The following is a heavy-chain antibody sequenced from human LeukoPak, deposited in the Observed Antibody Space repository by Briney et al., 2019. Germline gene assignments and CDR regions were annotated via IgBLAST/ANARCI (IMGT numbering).Heavy chain of an antibody. Sequence: PGGSLRLSCVASGFTFSSYWMHLVRQDPRKGLVWVSRISGDGRNINYADSVRGRFTISRDNAKNTLYLQMNSLRAEDTAVYYCAKAPRSGYGAFDIWGQGTMVTVSS. J-gene: IGHJ3*02. CDR1: GFTFSSYW. V-gene: IGHV3-74*01. CDR3: AKAPRSGYGAFDI. D-gene: IGHD3-3*01. CDR2: ISGDGRNI.